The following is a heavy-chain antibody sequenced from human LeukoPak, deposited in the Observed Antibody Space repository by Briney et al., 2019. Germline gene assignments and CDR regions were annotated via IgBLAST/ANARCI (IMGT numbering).Heavy chain of an antibody. Sequence: ASVKVSCKTSGYTFTDYFMHWVRQAPGQGLEWMGWLNPSSGGTNYAQKFQGRVTLTRDTSISTVYMELSRLTSDDTAVYYCARDASPFDYWGQGTLVTVSS. J-gene: IGHJ4*02. CDR2: LNPSSGGT. CDR3: ARDASPFDY. V-gene: IGHV1-2*02. CDR1: GYTFTDYF.